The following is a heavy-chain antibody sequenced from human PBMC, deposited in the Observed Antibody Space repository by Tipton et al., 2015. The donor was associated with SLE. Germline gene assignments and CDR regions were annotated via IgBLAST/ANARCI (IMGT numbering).Heavy chain of an antibody. Sequence: TLSLTCTVSGDSISNSNYFWGWIRQPPGKGPEWVATIYYTGSTYYNPSLRSRVTISVDRSKNQFSLKLSSVTAADTAVYYCARRFSYGYKGAFDIWGQGTMVTVSS. J-gene: IGHJ3*02. D-gene: IGHD5-18*01. V-gene: IGHV4-39*07. CDR3: ARRFSYGYKGAFDI. CDR2: IYYTGST. CDR1: GDSISNSNYF.